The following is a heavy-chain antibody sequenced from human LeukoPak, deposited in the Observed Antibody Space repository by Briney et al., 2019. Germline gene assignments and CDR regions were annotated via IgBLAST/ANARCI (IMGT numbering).Heavy chain of an antibody. CDR2: IYPGDSDT. D-gene: IGHD2-2*01. Sequence: GESLKISCKGSGYSFTSYWIGWVRQMPGKGLEWMGIIYPGDSDTRYSPSFQGQVTISADKSISTAYLQWSSLKASDTAMYYCARQPRYCSSTSCYRRTSAAFDIWGQGTMVTASS. V-gene: IGHV5-51*01. J-gene: IGHJ3*02. CDR1: GYSFTSYW. CDR3: ARQPRYCSSTSCYRRTSAAFDI.